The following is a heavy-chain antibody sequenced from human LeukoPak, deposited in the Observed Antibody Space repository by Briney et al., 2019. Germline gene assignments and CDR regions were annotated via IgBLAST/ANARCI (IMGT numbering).Heavy chain of an antibody. V-gene: IGHV5-51*01. J-gene: IGHJ4*02. CDR1: GYSFTSYW. CDR3: ARGEYYNILTGYFDY. Sequence: GESLKISCKGSGYSFTSYWIGWVRQMPGKGLEWMGIIYPGDSDTRYSPSFQGQVTISADKSISTAYLQWSSLKASDTAMYYCARGEYYNILTGYFDYWGQGTLVTVSS. CDR2: IYPGDSDT. D-gene: IGHD3-9*01.